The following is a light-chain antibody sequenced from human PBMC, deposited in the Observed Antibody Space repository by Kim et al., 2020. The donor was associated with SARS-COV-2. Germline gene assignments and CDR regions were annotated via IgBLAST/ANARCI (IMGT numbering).Light chain of an antibody. J-gene: IGKJ1*01. CDR1: QSVSSSY. CDR3: QQYGNSPHT. Sequence: EIVLTQSPGTLSLSPRERATLSCRASQSVSSSYLAWYQQKPGQAPRLLIYGASSRATGVPDRFSGSGSGTDFTLTITRLEPEDFAVYYCQQYGNSPHTFGQGTKVEIK. CDR2: GAS. V-gene: IGKV3-20*01.